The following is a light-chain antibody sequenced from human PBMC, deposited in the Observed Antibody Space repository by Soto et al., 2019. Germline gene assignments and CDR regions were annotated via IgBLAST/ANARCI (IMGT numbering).Light chain of an antibody. Sequence: QSVLTQPPSVSGTPGQGVTISCSGSTSNIGENSVGWFQQLPGTAPKVVIYVTNKRPSGVPDRFSGSNSGTSAYLAISGLQSEDEADYYCAAWDGSLNGHVFGTGTKLTVL. CDR1: TSNIGENS. V-gene: IGLV1-44*01. CDR3: AAWDGSLNGHV. CDR2: VTN. J-gene: IGLJ1*01.